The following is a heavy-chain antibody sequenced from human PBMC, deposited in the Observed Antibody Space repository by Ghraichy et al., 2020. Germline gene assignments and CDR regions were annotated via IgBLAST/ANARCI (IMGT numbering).Heavy chain of an antibody. CDR2: ISADGITT. CDR3: ARGMVGGV. D-gene: IGHD2-15*01. V-gene: IGHV3-74*01. CDR1: GFTLSSFW. Sequence: GGSLRLSCTASGFTLSSFWMHWVRQAPGKGLVWVSRISADGITTSYADSVKGRFTISRDNRKNTLYLQMHSLSAEDTAVYYCARGMVGGVWGQGTLVTVSS. J-gene: IGHJ4*02.